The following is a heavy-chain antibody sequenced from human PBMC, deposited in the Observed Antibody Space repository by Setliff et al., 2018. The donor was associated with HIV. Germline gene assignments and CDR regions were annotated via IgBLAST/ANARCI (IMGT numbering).Heavy chain of an antibody. CDR2: IWPIDSDT. V-gene: IGHV5-51*01. CDR1: EYSFTNYW. CDR3: ARLSKYYDFWTPDS. Sequence: GESLKISCQGSEYSFTNYWVGWVRQMPDKGLEWMGLIWPIDSDTIYSPSFQGQVTLSADKSISTVFLQWSSLKAPDTAMYYCARLSKYYDFWTPDSWGQGTLVTVSS. D-gene: IGHD3-3*01. J-gene: IGHJ4*02.